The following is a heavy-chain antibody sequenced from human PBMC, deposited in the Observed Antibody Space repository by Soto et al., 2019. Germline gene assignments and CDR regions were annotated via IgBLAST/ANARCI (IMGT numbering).Heavy chain of an antibody. Sequence: PGEALKISCEGSGYSFSSHWIAWVRQMPGKGLEWLAIIYPGDSDTRYSPSFQGQVTISADKSINTAYLQWSRLKASDTAMYYCARLRADCSGESCYSYYFDYWGQGTLVTSPQ. V-gene: IGHV5-51*01. CDR3: ARLRADCSGESCYSYYFDY. CDR1: GYSFSSHW. J-gene: IGHJ4*02. D-gene: IGHD2-15*01. CDR2: IYPGDSDT.